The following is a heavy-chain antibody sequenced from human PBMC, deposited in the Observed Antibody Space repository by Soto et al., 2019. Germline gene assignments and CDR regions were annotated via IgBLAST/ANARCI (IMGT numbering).Heavy chain of an antibody. CDR1: GGTFTTYS. V-gene: IGHV1-69*06. J-gene: IGHJ5*01. CDR2: VIPSIESP. CDR3: SRGSEEWYNLAFFDS. Sequence: QVQLVQSGAEVKKPGSSVQVSCKASGGTFTTYSFILVLQAPGQGLEWLGSVIPSIESPNYAQKFQDRVTIRADKSTRTAFLELRSLRADDPAVYFCSRGSEEWYNLAFFDSWGQGTLVTFSS. D-gene: IGHD3-3*01.